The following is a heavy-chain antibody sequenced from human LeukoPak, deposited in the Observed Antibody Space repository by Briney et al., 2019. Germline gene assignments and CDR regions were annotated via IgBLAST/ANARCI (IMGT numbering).Heavy chain of an antibody. V-gene: IGHV3-23*01. J-gene: IGHJ4*02. CDR3: AKTDKTSSDDYGGNSPLFDY. CDR1: GFTFSSYA. CDR2: ISGSGGST. D-gene: IGHD4-23*01. Sequence: GRSLRLSCAASGFTFSSYAMSWVRQAPGKGLEWVSAISGSGGSTYYADSVKGRFTISRDNSKNTLYLQMNSLRAEDTAVYYCAKTDKTSSDDYGGNSPLFDYWGQGTLVTVSS.